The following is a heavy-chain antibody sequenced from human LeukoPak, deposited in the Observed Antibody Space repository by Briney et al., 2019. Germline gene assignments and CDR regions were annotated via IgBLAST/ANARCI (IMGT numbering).Heavy chain of an antibody. Sequence: GGSLSHSCAASGFTFSSYWMHWVRQAPGKGLVWVSRINTDGSSTNHADSVKGRFTISRDNAKNTLYLQMNSLRAEDTAVYYCASTRRDGYNYWAYWGQGTLVTVSS. D-gene: IGHD5-24*01. J-gene: IGHJ4*02. V-gene: IGHV3-74*01. CDR1: GFTFSSYW. CDR2: INTDGSST. CDR3: ASTRRDGYNYWAY.